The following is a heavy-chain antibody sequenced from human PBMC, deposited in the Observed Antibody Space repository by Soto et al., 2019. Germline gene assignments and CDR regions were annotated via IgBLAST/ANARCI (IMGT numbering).Heavy chain of an antibody. Sequence: PGGSLRLSCAASGFPFSSYEMNWVRQAPGKGLEWVSYICTSGSTIYYADSVKGRCTISRDNAKNSLYLQMSTLRAEDTAVYYCVRGETWLQLSYSCDYWGQGTLVTVSS. D-gene: IGHD5-12*01. CDR1: GFPFSSYE. CDR2: ICTSGSTI. J-gene: IGHJ4*02. CDR3: VRGETWLQLSYSCDY. V-gene: IGHV3-48*03.